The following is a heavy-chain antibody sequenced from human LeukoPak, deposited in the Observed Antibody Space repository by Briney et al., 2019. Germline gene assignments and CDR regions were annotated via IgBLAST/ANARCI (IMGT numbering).Heavy chain of an antibody. J-gene: IGHJ4*02. Sequence: PSETLSLTCTVSGGSISSYYWSWIRQPPGKGLEWIGYIYYSRSTNYNPSLKSRVTISVDTSKNQFSLKLSSVTAADTAVYYCARGGRDSSGYYFDYWGQGTLVTVSS. CDR3: ARGGRDSSGYYFDY. V-gene: IGHV4-59*01. D-gene: IGHD3-22*01. CDR1: GGSISSYY. CDR2: IYYSRST.